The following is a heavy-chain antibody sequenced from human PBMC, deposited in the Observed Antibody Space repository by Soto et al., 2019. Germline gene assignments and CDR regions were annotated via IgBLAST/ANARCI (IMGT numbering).Heavy chain of an antibody. CDR2: ISGSGGST. CDR1: GFTFSSYA. J-gene: IGHJ6*02. D-gene: IGHD4-4*01. Sequence: GGSLRLSCAASGFTFSSYAMSWVRQAPGKGLEWVSAISGSGGSTYYADSVKGRFTISRDNSKNTLYLQMNSLRAEDTAVYYCAKPFMPGITTAYYGMDVWAQRTTVTVSS. CDR3: AKPFMPGITTAYYGMDV. V-gene: IGHV3-23*01.